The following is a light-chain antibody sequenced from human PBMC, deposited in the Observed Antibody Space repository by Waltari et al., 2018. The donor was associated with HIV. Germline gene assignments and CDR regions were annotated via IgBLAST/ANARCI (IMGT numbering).Light chain of an antibody. J-gene: IGKJ3*01. Sequence: DIQMTQFPSALSASLGDRVLITCRASQAISTYLNWYQQKPGKAPVLLVYSAYKLQSGAPSRFRGAGSGRDFSLSITGLQTEDFARYFCQQSYDSPFNFGPGT. CDR3: QQSYDSPFN. V-gene: IGKV1-39*01. CDR1: QAISTY. CDR2: SAY.